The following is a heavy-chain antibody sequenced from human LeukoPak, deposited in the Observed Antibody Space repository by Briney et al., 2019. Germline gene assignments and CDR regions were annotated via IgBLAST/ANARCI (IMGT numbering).Heavy chain of an antibody. V-gene: IGHV4-39*07. D-gene: IGHD2-2*01. CDR1: GGSIRSSYYY. J-gene: IGHJ5*02. Sequence: SETLSLTCTVSGGSIRSSYYYRGWIRQPPGKGLEWIGEINHSGSTNYNPSLKSRVTISVDTSKNQFSLKLSSVTAADTAVYYCARSTSDIVVVPAATNNWFDPWGQGTLVTVSS. CDR3: ARSTSDIVVVPAATNNWFDP. CDR2: INHSGST.